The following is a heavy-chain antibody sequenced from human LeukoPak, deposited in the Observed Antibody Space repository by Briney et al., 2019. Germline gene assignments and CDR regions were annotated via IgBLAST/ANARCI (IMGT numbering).Heavy chain of an antibody. CDR3: ARDAGRIRGYCSGGSCYPNFDY. CDR2: INTDGSST. J-gene: IGHJ4*02. Sequence: GGSPRLSCAASGFTFSSYWMHWVRQAPGKGLVWVSRINTDGSSTSYADSVKGRFTISRDNAKNTLYLQMNSLRAVDTAVYYCARDAGRIRGYCSGGSCYPNFDYWGQGTLVTVSS. CDR1: GFTFSSYW. D-gene: IGHD2-15*01. V-gene: IGHV3-74*01.